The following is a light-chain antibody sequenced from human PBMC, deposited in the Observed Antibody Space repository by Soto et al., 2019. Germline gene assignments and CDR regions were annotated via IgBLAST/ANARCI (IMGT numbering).Light chain of an antibody. CDR1: QSVLYNYNNQNH. CDR3: QQYFPTPT. V-gene: IGKV4-1*01. J-gene: IGKJ1*01. Sequence: DIVMTQSPDSLAVSLGERATINCRSSQSVLYNYNNQNHLAWYQQKLGQPPKLIIYWASIRESGVPDRFSGSGSDIVITLTTSSMQAEDAVRYYCQQYFPTPTSGQGTKVEIK. CDR2: WAS.